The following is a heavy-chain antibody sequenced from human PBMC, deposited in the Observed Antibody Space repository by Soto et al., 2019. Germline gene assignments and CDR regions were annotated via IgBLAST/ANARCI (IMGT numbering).Heavy chain of an antibody. Sequence: EVQLVESGGGLVQPGGSLRLSCAASGFTFCSYEMNWVSKAPGEGLEWDAYISSSGSTIYYADAVKGRFTISRDNAKNSLYLQMTSLRAEDTAVYYCASESGYNCNDAPGYGMDVWGQGNTVTVSS. CDR2: ISSSGSTI. V-gene: IGHV3-48*03. J-gene: IGHJ6*02. CDR3: ASESGYNCNDAPGYGMDV. D-gene: IGHD1-20*01. CDR1: GFTFCSYE.